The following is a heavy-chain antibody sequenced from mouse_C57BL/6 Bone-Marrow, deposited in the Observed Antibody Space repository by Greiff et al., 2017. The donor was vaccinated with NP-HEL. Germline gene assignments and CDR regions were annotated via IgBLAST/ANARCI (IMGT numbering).Heavy chain of an antibody. J-gene: IGHJ1*03. V-gene: IGHV1-26*01. CDR3: ARGDYYGSPYWYFDV. Sequence: EVQLQQSGPELVKPGASVKISCKASGYTFTDYYMNWVKQSHGKSLEWIGDINPNNGGTSYNQKFKGKATLTVDKSSSTAYMELRSLTSEDSAGYYCARGDYYGSPYWYFDVWGTGTTVTVSS. CDR2: INPNNGGT. CDR1: GYTFTDYY. D-gene: IGHD1-1*01.